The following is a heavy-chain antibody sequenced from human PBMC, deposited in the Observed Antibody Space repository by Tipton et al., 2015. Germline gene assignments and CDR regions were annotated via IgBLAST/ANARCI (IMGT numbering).Heavy chain of an antibody. V-gene: IGHV3-53*01. CDR2: IYPDGRT. J-gene: IGHJ5*02. CDR1: GLTVGSNY. D-gene: IGHD1-26*01. Sequence: SLRLSCAASGLTVGSNYMSWVRQAPGKGLDWVSIIYPDGRTFYADSVKGRFTISRDNSKNTLYFQMNSLRAEDTAVYYCAKGGLVGASWNWFAPWGQGTLVTVSS. CDR3: AKGGLVGASWNWFAP.